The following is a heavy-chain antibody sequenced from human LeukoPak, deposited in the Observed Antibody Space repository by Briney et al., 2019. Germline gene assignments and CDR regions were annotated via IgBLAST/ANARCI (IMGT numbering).Heavy chain of an antibody. V-gene: IGHV4-59*08. J-gene: IGHJ4*02. CDR2: IYYSGST. Sequence: SETLSLTCTVSGGSISSYYWSWIRQPPGKGLEWIGYIYYSGSTNYNPSLKSRVTISVDTSKNQFSLKLSSVTAADTAVYYCVRHPYEWPFDYWGQGTLVTVSS. CDR1: GGSISSYY. D-gene: IGHD3-3*01. CDR3: VRHPYEWPFDY.